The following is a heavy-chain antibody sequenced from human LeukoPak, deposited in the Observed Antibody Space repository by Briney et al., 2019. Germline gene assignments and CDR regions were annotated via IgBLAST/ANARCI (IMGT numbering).Heavy chain of an antibody. CDR3: ARGSNKNWFDP. Sequence: GASVKVSCKASGYTFTSYYMHWVRQAPGQGLEWMGIINPSGGSTSYAQKLQGRVTMTRDMSTSTVYMELSSLRSEDTAVYYCARGSNKNWFDPWGQGTLVTVSS. CDR2: INPSGGST. V-gene: IGHV1-46*01. D-gene: IGHD1/OR15-1a*01. J-gene: IGHJ5*02. CDR1: GYTFTSYY.